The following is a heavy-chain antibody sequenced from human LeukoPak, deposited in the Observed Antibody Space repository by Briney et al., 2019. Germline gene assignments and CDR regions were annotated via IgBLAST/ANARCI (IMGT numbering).Heavy chain of an antibody. D-gene: IGHD2-2*01. J-gene: IGHJ5*02. V-gene: IGHV1-18*04. CDR1: GYNFLRYG. CDR3: AREAVVPAAMGFGP. CDR2: ISGDKGNI. Sequence: GASVKVSCKASGYNFLRYGISWVRQAPGLGLEWMGWISGDKGNINYAQKFQGRITMTIDTSTSTAYLELRRLRSDDTAVYYCAREAVVPAAMGFGPWGQGTLVTVSS.